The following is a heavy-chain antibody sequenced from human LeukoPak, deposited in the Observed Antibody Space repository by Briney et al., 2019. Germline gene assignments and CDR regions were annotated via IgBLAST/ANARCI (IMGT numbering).Heavy chain of an antibody. CDR2: ISSSGSTI. J-gene: IGHJ6*02. D-gene: IGHD6-13*01. V-gene: IGHV3-48*03. Sequence: PGGSLRLSCAASGFTFSSYEMNWVRQAPGKGLEWVSYISSSGSTIYYADSVKGRFTISRDNAKNSLYLQMNSLRAEDTAVYYCAGTRRLPAAGMWGGYYYYGMDVWGQGTTVTVSS. CDR1: GFTFSSYE. CDR3: AGTRRLPAAGMWGGYYYYGMDV.